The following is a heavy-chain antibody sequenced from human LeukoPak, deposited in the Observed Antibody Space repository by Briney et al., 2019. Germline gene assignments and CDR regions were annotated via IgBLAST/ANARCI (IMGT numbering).Heavy chain of an antibody. CDR3: AKASLFHDYGDYFSSLFDP. CDR2: IRYDGSNK. D-gene: IGHD4-17*01. J-gene: IGHJ5*02. Sequence: GGSLRLSCAASGFTFSSYGMHWVRQAPGKGLEWVAFIRYDGSNKKYADSLKGRFTISRDNSKNTLYLQMNSLRAEDTAVYYCAKASLFHDYGDYFSSLFDPWGQGTLVTVSS. V-gene: IGHV3-30*02. CDR1: GFTFSSYG.